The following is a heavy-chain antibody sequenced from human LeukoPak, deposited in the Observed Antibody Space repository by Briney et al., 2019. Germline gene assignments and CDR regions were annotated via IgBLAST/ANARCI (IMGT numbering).Heavy chain of an antibody. CDR2: IYYGGTT. D-gene: IGHD4-17*01. CDR1: GASIRSYY. CDR3: ATDKYMDGDYVGWSY. V-gene: IGHV4-59*01. J-gene: IGHJ4*02. Sequence: PSETLSLTCTVSGASIRSYYWSWIRQPPGKRLEWIGYIYYGGTTINYNPSLRSRVTISIDTSKNQFSLKLTSVTAADTAVYYCATDKYMDGDYVGWSYWGQGALVTVSP.